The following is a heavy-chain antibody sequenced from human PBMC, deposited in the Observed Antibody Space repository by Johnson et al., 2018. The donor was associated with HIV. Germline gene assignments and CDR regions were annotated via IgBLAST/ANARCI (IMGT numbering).Heavy chain of an antibody. CDR2: INSDGSST. Sequence: VQLVESGGGLMQPGGSLRLSCAASGFTFSSYAMSWVRQAPGKGLEWVSRINSDGSSTSYADSVKGRFTISRDNAKNTLYLQMGSLRAEDMAVYYCAREGRGSSSGAFDIWGQGMMVTVSS. V-gene: IGHV3-74*01. CDR1: GFTFSSYA. D-gene: IGHD6-6*01. CDR3: AREGRGSSSGAFDI. J-gene: IGHJ3*02.